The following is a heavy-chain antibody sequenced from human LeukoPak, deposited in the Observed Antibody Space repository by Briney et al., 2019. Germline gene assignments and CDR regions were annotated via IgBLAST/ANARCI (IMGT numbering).Heavy chain of an antibody. CDR3: ARGAVSGWSASRFDP. V-gene: IGHV4-59*01. J-gene: IGHJ5*02. Sequence: PSETLSLTCTVSGGSICSYYWSWIRQPPGKGLEWIGYIYYTGSTNYNPSLKSRVTISVDTSKNQFSLKLTSVTAADTAVYYCARGAVSGWSASRFDPWGQGTLVTVSS. D-gene: IGHD6-19*01. CDR1: GGSICSYY. CDR2: IYYTGST.